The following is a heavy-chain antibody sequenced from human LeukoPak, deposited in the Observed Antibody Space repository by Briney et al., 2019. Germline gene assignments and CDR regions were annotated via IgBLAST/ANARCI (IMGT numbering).Heavy chain of an antibody. CDR1: GFSLSTSGMC. CDR2: IDWDDDK. D-gene: IGHD3-22*01. V-gene: IGHV2-70*11. J-gene: IGHJ5*02. Sequence: SGPTLVNPTQTLTLTCTFSGFSLSTSGMCVSWIRQPPGKALEWLARIDWDDDKYYSTSLKTRLTISKDTSKNQVVLTMTNMNPVDTATYYCARSPYYYDSSGYAINWFDPWGQGTLVTVSS. CDR3: ARSPYYYDSSGYAINWFDP.